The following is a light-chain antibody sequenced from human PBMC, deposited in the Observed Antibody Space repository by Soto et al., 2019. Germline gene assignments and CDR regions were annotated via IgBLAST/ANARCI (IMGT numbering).Light chain of an antibody. J-gene: IGKJ5*01. CDR2: DAS. CDR3: QQYGSSSIT. V-gene: IGKV3-20*01. Sequence: ESVLTQSPGTLSLSPGERATLTFRSSQSVSSSYLAWYQQKPGQAPRLLIYDASSRATGIPDRFSGSGSGTDFTLTISRLEPEDFAMYYCQQYGSSSITFGQGTRLEN. CDR1: QSVSSSY.